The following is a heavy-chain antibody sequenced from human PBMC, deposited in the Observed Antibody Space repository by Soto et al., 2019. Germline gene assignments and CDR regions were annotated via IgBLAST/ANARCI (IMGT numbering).Heavy chain of an antibody. J-gene: IGHJ6*03. V-gene: IGHV1-46*03. CDR1: GYTFTSYY. Sequence: QVQLVQSGAEVKKPGASVKVSCKASGYTFTSYYMHWVRQAPGQGLEWMGIINPSGGSTSYAQKFQGRVTMTRDTSTSTVYMELSSLRSEDTAVYYCARAFPTVTTPHYYYYYMDAWGKGTTVTVSS. D-gene: IGHD4-4*01. CDR2: INPSGGST. CDR3: ARAFPTVTTPHYYYYYMDA.